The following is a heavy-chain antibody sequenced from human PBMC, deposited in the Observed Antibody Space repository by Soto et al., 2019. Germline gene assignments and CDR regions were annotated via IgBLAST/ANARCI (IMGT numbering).Heavy chain of an antibody. D-gene: IGHD2-2*01. J-gene: IGHJ3*01. V-gene: IGHV4-59*03. CDR1: GASISSYF. Sequence: QLQESGPGLVKPSETLSLTCSVSGASISSYFRCWIRQPPGKGLEWIGCVYDSGNTNYNPSLKRRVTISLSSAENQFSLTMSSVTAADTAVYYCVSSRAAIYGDAFDVWGQGTMVTVSS. CDR3: VSSRAAIYGDAFDV. CDR2: VYDSGNT.